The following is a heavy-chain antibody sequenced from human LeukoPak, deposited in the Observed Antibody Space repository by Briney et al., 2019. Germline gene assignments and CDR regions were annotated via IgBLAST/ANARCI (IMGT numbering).Heavy chain of an antibody. D-gene: IGHD6-13*01. CDR3: TTEINSSSWYPGFFDY. Sequence: PGGSLRLSCAASGFTFTNAWMSWVRQAPGKGLEWVGRIKSKTDGGTTDYAAPVKGRFTISRDDSKNTLYLQMNSLKTEDTAVYYCTTEINSSSWYPGFFDYWGQGTLVTVSS. J-gene: IGHJ4*02. CDR2: IKSKTDGGTT. V-gene: IGHV3-15*01. CDR1: GFTFTNAW.